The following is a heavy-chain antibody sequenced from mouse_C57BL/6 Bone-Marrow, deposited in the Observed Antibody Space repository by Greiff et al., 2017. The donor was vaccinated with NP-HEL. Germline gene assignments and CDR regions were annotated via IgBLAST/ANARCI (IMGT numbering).Heavy chain of an antibody. J-gene: IGHJ2*01. CDR1: GYTFTSYW. Sequence: QVQLKESGAELAKPGASVKLSCKASGYTFTSYWMHWVKQRPGQGLEWIGYINPSSGYTKYNQKFKDKATLTADKSSSTAYMQLSSLTYEDSAVYYCARGAVVATKYFDYWGQGTTLTVSS. V-gene: IGHV1-7*01. CDR2: INPSSGYT. CDR3: ARGAVVATKYFDY. D-gene: IGHD1-1*01.